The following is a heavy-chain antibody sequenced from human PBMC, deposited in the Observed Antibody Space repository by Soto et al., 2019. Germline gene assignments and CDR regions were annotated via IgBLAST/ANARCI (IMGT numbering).Heavy chain of an antibody. V-gene: IGHV3-64*01. CDR1: GFTLSGYA. CDR2: ISSNGVGT. J-gene: IGHJ6*03. D-gene: IGHD6-6*01. Sequence: EVQLAESGGGLAQPGGSLRLSCAASGFTLSGYAMDWVRQAPGKXLEYVSGISSNGVGTYYANSVQGRFTISRDNSKNTVYLKMGSLRPEDMAVYYCARRARPDFYYMDVWGKGTTVTVSS. CDR3: ARRARPDFYYMDV.